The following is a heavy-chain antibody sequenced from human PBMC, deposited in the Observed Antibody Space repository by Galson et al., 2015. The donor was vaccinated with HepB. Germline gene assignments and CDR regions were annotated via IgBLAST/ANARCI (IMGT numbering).Heavy chain of an antibody. J-gene: IGHJ6*02. CDR1: GRTFETYA. CDR3: ATSWKEDIGGNYYFILDV. Sequence: SVKVSCKASGRTFETYAISWVRQAPGQGLEWMGGIMPIFRTPDYAQKFQGRVTITADESTNTVYMDLSSLTSEDTAIYYCATSWKEDIGGNYYFILDVWGQGTRVTVS. V-gene: IGHV1-69*13. D-gene: IGHD3-16*01. CDR2: IMPIFRTP.